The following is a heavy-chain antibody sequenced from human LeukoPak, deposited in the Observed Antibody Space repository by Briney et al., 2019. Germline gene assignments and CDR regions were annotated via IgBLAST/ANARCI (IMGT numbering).Heavy chain of an antibody. CDR1: GFTFGDYG. V-gene: IGHV3-20*04. J-gene: IGHJ6*03. CDR3: ARSPTMVRGAFYYYYMDV. CDR2: INWNGGST. Sequence: SGGSLRLSCAASGFTFGDYGMSWVRQAPGKGLEWVSGINWNGGSTGYADSVKGRFTISRDNAKNSLYLQVNSLRAEDTALYYCARSPTMVRGAFYYYYMDVWGKGTTVTVSS. D-gene: IGHD3-10*01.